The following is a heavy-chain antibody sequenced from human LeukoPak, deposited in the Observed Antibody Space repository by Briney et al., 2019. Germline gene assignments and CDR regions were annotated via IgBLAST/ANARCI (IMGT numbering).Heavy chain of an antibody. CDR2: INHSGST. V-gene: IGHV4-34*01. CDR1: GGSFSGYY. D-gene: IGHD5-18*01. CDR3: ARLRSDTAMVVFDY. Sequence: PSETLSLTCAVYGGSFSGYYWSWIRQPPGKGLEWIGEINHSGSTNYNPSLKSRVTISVDTSKNQFSLKLSSVTAADTAVYYCARLRSDTAMVVFDYWGQGTLVTVSS. J-gene: IGHJ4*02.